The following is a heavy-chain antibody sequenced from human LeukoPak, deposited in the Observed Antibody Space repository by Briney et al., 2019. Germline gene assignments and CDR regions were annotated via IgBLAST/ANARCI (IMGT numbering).Heavy chain of an antibody. Sequence: SETLSLTCAVYGGSFSVYYWSWIRQPPGKGLEWIGEINHSGSTNYNPSLKSRVTISVDTSKNQFSLKLSSVTAADTAVYYCARGLYDYVWGSYRYTSWFDPWGQGTLVTVSS. V-gene: IGHV4-34*01. CDR3: ARGLYDYVWGSYRYTSWFDP. J-gene: IGHJ5*02. D-gene: IGHD3-16*02. CDR1: GGSFSVYY. CDR2: INHSGST.